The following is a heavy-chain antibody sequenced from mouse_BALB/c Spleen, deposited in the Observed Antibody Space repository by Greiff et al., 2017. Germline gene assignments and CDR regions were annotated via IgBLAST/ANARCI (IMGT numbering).Heavy chain of an antibody. CDR3: ATLTTARGYFDD. D-gene: IGHD1-2*01. V-gene: IGHV1-82*01. CDR1: GYAFSSSW. Sequence: VMLVESGPELVKPGASVKISCKASGYAFSSSWMNWVKQRPGQGLEWIGRIYPGDGDTNYNGKFKGKATLTADKSSSTAYMQLSSLTSVDSAVYFCATLTTARGYFDDWGQGTTLTVSS. CDR2: IYPGDGDT. J-gene: IGHJ2*01.